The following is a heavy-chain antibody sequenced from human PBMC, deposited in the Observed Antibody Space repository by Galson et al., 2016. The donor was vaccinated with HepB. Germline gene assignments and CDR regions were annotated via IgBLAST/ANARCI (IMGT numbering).Heavy chain of an antibody. CDR3: AKGGFLEWLLYPHREDGMDV. CDR2: IHQDGGQR. J-gene: IGHJ6*02. D-gene: IGHD3-3*01. CDR1: GFTFSSFW. Sequence: SLRLSCAASGFTFSSFWMSWVRQAPGKGLEWVANIHQDGGQRYYADSVKGGFTISRDNSKNTLYLQMNSLRAEDTAVYYCAKGGFLEWLLYPHREDGMDVWGQGTTVTVSS. V-gene: IGHV3-7*02.